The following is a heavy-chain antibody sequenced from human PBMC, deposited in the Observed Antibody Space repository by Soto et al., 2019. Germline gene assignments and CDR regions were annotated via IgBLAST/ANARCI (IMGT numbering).Heavy chain of an antibody. CDR1: GFTFSSYG. V-gene: IGHV3-30*18. J-gene: IGHJ3*02. Sequence: SGGSLRLSCAASGFTFSSYGMHWVRQAPGKGLEWVAVISYDGSNKYYADSVKGRFTISRDNSKNTLYLQMNSLRAEDTAVYYCANSDDYLRPFDIWGQGTMVTVSS. CDR2: ISYDGSNK. D-gene: IGHD4-17*01. CDR3: ANSDDYLRPFDI.